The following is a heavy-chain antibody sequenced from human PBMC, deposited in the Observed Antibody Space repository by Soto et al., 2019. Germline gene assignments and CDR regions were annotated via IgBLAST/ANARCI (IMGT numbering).Heavy chain of an antibody. J-gene: IGHJ4*02. CDR1: GYTFTNYA. CDR3: ARVSGYYLPDY. CDR2: INAGNGNT. V-gene: IGHV1-3*01. D-gene: IGHD5-12*01. Sequence: ASVKVSCKASGYTFTNYATHWVRQAPGQRLEWMGWINAGNGNTKYSQKFQGRVTITRDTSASTAYMEPSSLRSEDTAVYYCARVSGYYLPDYWGQGTLVTVSS.